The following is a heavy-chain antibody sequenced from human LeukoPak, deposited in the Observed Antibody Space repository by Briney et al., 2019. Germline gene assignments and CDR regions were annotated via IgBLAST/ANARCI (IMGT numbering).Heavy chain of an antibody. Sequence: SETLSLTCAVYGWSFSGYYWSWIRQPPGKGLEWIGEINHIGSTNYNPSLKSRVTISVDTSKNQFSLKLSSETAADTAVYYCARSLNAVGEQPHSNWFDRWGQGTLVTVSS. CDR2: INHIGST. V-gene: IGHV4-34*01. J-gene: IGHJ5*02. CDR3: ARSLNAVGEQPHSNWFDR. CDR1: GWSFSGYY. D-gene: IGHD1-26*01.